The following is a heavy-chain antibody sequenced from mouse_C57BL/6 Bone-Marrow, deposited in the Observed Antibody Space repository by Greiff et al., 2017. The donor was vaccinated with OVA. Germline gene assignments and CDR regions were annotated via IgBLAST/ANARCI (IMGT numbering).Heavy chain of an antibody. CDR3: ASYYSNYPWYFDV. CDR1: GFNIKNTY. J-gene: IGHJ1*03. Sequence: EVKLLESVAELVRPGASVKLSCTASGFNIKNTYMHWVKQRPEQGLEWIGRIDPANGNTKYAPKFQGTATITADTSSNTAYLQLSSLTSEDTAIYYCASYYSNYPWYFDVWGTGTTVTVSS. V-gene: IGHV14-3*01. D-gene: IGHD2-5*01. CDR2: IDPANGNT.